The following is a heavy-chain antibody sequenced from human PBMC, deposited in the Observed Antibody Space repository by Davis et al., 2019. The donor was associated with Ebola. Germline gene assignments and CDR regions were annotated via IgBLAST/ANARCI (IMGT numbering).Heavy chain of an antibody. V-gene: IGHV3-30*04. CDR2: ISYDGSNK. Sequence: GASLKISCAASGITFSSYAMHWVRQAPGKGLEWVAVISYDGSNKYYADSVKGRFTISRDNSKNTLYLQMNSLRAEDTAVYYCAYLGGSFDLWGRGTLVTVSS. CDR1: GITFSSYA. J-gene: IGHJ2*01. CDR3: AYLGGSFDL. D-gene: IGHD3-10*01.